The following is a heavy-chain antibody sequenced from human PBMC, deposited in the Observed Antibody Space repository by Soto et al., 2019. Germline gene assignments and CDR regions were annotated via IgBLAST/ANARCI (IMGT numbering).Heavy chain of an antibody. V-gene: IGHV1-2*02. CDR3: ARSMHYSNSGGSSHIGFAN. CDR2: INPYSGGA. D-gene: IGHD2-21*01. J-gene: IGHJ3*01. CDR1: GYTFTDYF. Sequence: QVQLVQSGAEVKKHGASVKVSCWASGYTFTDYFIHWVRQAPGQGLEWIGWINPYSGGADLSQKFQGRVTMTSVTCISTAYMEFSSLRSDDTAVFYCARSMHYSNSGGSSHIGFANRGQGTLVTVAS.